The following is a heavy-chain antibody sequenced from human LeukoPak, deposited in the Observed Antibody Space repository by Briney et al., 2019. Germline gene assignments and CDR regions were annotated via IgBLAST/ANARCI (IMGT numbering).Heavy chain of an antibody. J-gene: IGHJ4*02. D-gene: IGHD3-9*01. CDR3: ARSPDILTGENFDY. Sequence: ASVKVSCKAPGYTFTGYYMHWVRQAPGQGLEWMGWINPNSGGTNYAQKFQGRVTMTRDTSISTDYMELSRLRSDDTAVFYCARSPDILTGENFDYWGQGTLVTVSS. CDR2: INPNSGGT. V-gene: IGHV1-2*02. CDR1: GYTFTGYY.